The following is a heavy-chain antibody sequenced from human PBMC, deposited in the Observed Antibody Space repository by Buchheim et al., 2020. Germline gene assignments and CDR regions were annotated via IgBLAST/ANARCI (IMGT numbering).Heavy chain of an antibody. CDR2: IFHSGST. D-gene: IGHD2-15*01. Sequence: QVQLQESGPGLVKPSGTLSLTCAVSGVSISSTNWWNWVRQPPGKGLEWIGEIFHSGSTNYNTSLKSRVTISVDKSKNHFSLKLSSVTVADTAVYYCARDRTHCSGGSCYRYYFDYWGQGTL. CDR1: GVSISSTNW. V-gene: IGHV4-4*02. J-gene: IGHJ4*02. CDR3: ARDRTHCSGGSCYRYYFDY.